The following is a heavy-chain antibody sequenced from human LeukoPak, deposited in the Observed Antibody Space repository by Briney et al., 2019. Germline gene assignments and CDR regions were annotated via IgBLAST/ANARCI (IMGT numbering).Heavy chain of an antibody. CDR2: ISAYNGNA. D-gene: IGHD3-22*01. Sequence: ASVKVSCKASGYTFTSYDISWVRQAPGQGLEWMGWISAYNGNANYAQKLQGRVTMTTDTSTSTAYVELRSLRSDDTAVYYCARVYYYDSSGHNWFDPWGQGTLVTVSS. J-gene: IGHJ5*02. V-gene: IGHV1-18*01. CDR1: GYTFTSYD. CDR3: ARVYYYDSSGHNWFDP.